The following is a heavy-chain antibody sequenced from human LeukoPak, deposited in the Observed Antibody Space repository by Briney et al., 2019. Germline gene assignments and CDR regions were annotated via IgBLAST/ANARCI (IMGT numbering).Heavy chain of an antibody. V-gene: IGHV1-2*02. CDR3: AVTLQYYYYGMDV. D-gene: IGHD4-4*01. J-gene: IGHJ6*02. CDR2: IKPNSGGT. CDR1: GYTFTGYY. Sequence: ASVKVSCKASGYTFTGYYMHWVRQAPGQGLEWMGWIKPNSGGTNYAQKFQGRVTMTRDTSISTAYMELSRLRSDDTAVYFCAVTLQYYYYGMDVWGQGTTVTVSS.